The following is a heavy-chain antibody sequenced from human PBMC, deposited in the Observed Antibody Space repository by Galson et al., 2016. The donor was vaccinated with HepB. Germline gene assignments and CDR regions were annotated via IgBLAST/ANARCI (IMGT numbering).Heavy chain of an antibody. Sequence: SLRLSCAGSGFSFSNYAMSWVRQAPGKGLEWVANIEKDGSEENYVDSVKGRFTISRDNAKNSAYLQMNNVRAEDTAIYYCVAGAGWLPDYWGQGTLVSVSS. CDR1: GFSFSNYA. CDR3: VAGAGWLPDY. D-gene: IGHD6-19*01. V-gene: IGHV3-7*03. J-gene: IGHJ4*02. CDR2: IEKDGSEE.